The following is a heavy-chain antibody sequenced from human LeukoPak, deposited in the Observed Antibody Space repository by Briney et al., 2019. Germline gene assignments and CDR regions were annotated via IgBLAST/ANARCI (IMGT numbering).Heavy chain of an antibody. CDR3: ARVGYSSSWYSYFDY. Sequence: GGSLRLSCSASGFTFSSYAMHWVRQAPGKGLEYVSAISSNGGSTYYADSVKGRFTISRDNSKNTLYLQMSSLRAEDTAVYYCARVGYSSSWYSYFDYWGQGTLVTVSS. CDR2: ISSNGGST. D-gene: IGHD6-13*01. J-gene: IGHJ4*02. V-gene: IGHV3-64D*09. CDR1: GFTFSSYA.